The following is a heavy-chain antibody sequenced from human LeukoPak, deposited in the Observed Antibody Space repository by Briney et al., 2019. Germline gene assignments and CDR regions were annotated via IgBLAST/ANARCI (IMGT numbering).Heavy chain of an antibody. CDR2: ISYDGSNK. V-gene: IGHV3-30*04. CDR3: ARASWLRYFDWLQA. Sequence: PGGSLRLSCAASGFTFSSYAMHWVRQAPGKGLEWGAVISYDGSNKYYADSVKGRFTISRDNSKNTLYLQMNSLRAEDTAVYYCARASWLRYFDWLQAWGQGTLVTVSS. J-gene: IGHJ5*02. D-gene: IGHD3-9*01. CDR1: GFTFSSYA.